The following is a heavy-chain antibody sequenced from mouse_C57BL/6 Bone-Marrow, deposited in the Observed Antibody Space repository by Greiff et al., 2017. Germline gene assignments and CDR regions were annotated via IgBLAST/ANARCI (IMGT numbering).Heavy chain of an antibody. Sequence: EVQLQESGPGLVKPSQSLSLTCSVTGYSITSGYYWNWIRQFPGNKLEWMGYISYDGSNNYNPSLKNRISITRDTSKNQFFLKLNSVTTEDTATYYCARVRGGNLDDWGQGTTLTVSS. CDR1: GYSITSGYY. V-gene: IGHV3-6*01. CDR3: ARVRGGNLDD. CDR2: ISYDGSN. J-gene: IGHJ2*01. D-gene: IGHD2-1*01.